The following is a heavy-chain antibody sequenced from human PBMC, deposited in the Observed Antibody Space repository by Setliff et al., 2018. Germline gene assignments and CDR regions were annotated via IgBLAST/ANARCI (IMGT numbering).Heavy chain of an antibody. CDR2: INPSGGLT. CDR1: GYTLSKYY. Sequence: ASVKVSCKASGYTLSKYYMHWVRQAPGQGLEWMGIINPSGGLTKYAQKFQGRVTMTSDTSTNTVYLEVSSLRSEDTAVYFCARDRFYNSWSGTSITAPHDAFDIWGQGTMVTISS. J-gene: IGHJ3*02. V-gene: IGHV1-46*03. CDR3: ARDRFYNSWSGTSITAPHDAFDI. D-gene: IGHD3-3*01.